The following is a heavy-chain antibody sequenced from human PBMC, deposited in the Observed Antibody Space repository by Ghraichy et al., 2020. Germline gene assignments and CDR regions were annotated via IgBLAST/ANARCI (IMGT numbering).Heavy chain of an antibody. D-gene: IGHD7-27*01. Sequence: KVSCKASGYTFTSYDINWVRQATGQGLEWMGWMNPNSGNTGYAQKFQGRVTMTRNTSISTAYMELSSLRSEDTAVYYCASNKNWGRSNWFDPWGQGTLVTVSS. CDR2: MNPNSGNT. CDR3: ASNKNWGRSNWFDP. V-gene: IGHV1-8*01. CDR1: GYTFTSYD. J-gene: IGHJ5*02.